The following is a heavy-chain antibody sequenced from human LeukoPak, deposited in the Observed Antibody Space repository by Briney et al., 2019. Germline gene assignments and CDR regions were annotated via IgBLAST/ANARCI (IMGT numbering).Heavy chain of an antibody. CDR2: ISGSGGST. Sequence: GGSLRLSFAASGFTFSRYGMSWVRQAPGKGLEWVSGISGSGGSTYYADSVKGRFTISRDNSKNTLYLQMNGLRAEDTAVYYCAKATTFDWLPLDYWGQGTLVTVSS. CDR3: AKATTFDWLPLDY. CDR1: GFTFSRYG. V-gene: IGHV3-23*01. D-gene: IGHD3-9*01. J-gene: IGHJ4*02.